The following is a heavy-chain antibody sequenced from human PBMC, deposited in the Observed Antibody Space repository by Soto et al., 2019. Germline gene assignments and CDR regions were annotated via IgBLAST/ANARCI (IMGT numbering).Heavy chain of an antibody. CDR2: ISSSSSTI. J-gene: IGHJ3*02. Sequence: EVQLVESGGGLAQPGGSLRLSCAASGFTFSSYSMNWVRQAPGKGLEWVSYISSSSSTIYYADSVKGRFTISRDNAKNSLYLQMNSLRAEDTAVYYCARPEYCGGDCYSGAFDIWGQGTMVTVSS. D-gene: IGHD2-21*01. V-gene: IGHV3-48*01. CDR3: ARPEYCGGDCYSGAFDI. CDR1: GFTFSSYS.